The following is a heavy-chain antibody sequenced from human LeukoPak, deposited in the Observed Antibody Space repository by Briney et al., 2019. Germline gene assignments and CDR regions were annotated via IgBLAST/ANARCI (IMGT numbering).Heavy chain of an antibody. CDR1: RDSIDNNPYY. CDR2: IYYTGSD. CDR3: VRGARVGATGVGNWFGP. V-gene: IGHV4-39*07. J-gene: IGHJ5*02. D-gene: IGHD1-26*01. Sequence: SETLSLTCTVSRDSIDNNPYYWGWIRQPPGKGLEWVGSIYYTGSDYYNPSLKSRVTMSVDTSKNQFSLTLSSVTAADTAVYFCVRGARVGATGVGNWFGPRGQGTLVTVSS.